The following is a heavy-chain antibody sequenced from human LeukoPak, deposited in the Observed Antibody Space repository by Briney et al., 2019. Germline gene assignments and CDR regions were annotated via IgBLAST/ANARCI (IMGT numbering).Heavy chain of an antibody. Sequence: GGSLRLSCAASGFTFSSYGMHWVHQAPGKGLEWVAVIWYDGSNKYYADSVKGRFTISRDNSKNTLYLQMNSLRAEDTAVYYCARDRPSSGSYSRHFDYWGQGTLVTVSS. CDR3: ARDRPSSGSYSRHFDY. CDR2: IWYDGSNK. J-gene: IGHJ4*02. CDR1: GFTFSSYG. V-gene: IGHV3-33*01. D-gene: IGHD3-10*01.